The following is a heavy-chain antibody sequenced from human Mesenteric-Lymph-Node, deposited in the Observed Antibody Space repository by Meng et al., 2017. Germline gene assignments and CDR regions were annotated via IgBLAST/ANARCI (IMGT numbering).Heavy chain of an antibody. V-gene: IGHV4-39*01. CDR1: GGSISSSTYY. CDR2: ISYRGTT. J-gene: IGHJ1*01. Sequence: ESGPGLVNPPDTLSTTCMCSGGSISSSTYYWGWIRQPPGSGLEWIGSISYRGTTYYNPSLKSRVTISVDTSNNQFSLKLTSVTAADTAVYYCARGEYSSSWYAEYFQHWGQGTLVTVSS. D-gene: IGHD6-13*01. CDR3: ARGEYSSSWYAEYFQH.